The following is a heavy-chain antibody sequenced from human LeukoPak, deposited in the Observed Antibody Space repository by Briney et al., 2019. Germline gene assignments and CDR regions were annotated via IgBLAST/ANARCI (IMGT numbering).Heavy chain of an antibody. V-gene: IGHV4-59*01. J-gene: IGHJ4*02. Sequence: SETLSLTCAVYGGSFSGYYWSWIRQPPGKGLEWIGYIYYSGSTNYNPSLKSRVTISVDTSKNQFSLKLSSVTAADTAVYYCARAYTAMVYFDYWGQGTLVTVSS. CDR2: IYYSGST. CDR3: ARAYTAMVYFDY. D-gene: IGHD5-18*01. CDR1: GGSFSGYY.